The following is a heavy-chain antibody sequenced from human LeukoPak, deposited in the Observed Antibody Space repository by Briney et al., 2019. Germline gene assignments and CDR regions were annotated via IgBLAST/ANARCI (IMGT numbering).Heavy chain of an antibody. CDR2: IYYSGSA. Sequence: SETLSLTCTVSGGSISSYYWSWIRQPPGKGLEWIGYIYYSGSANYNPSLKSRVTISVDTSKNQFSLKLSSVTAADTAVYYCARVSSGWSPRSEYFQHWGQGTLVTVSS. D-gene: IGHD6-13*01. CDR3: ARVSSGWSPRSEYFQH. J-gene: IGHJ1*01. V-gene: IGHV4-59*01. CDR1: GGSISSYY.